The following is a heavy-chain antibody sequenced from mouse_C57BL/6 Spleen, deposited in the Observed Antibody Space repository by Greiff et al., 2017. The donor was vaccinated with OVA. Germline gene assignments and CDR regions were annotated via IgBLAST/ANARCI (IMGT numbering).Heavy chain of an antibody. D-gene: IGHD5-1*01. CDR1: GFTFSSYG. V-gene: IGHV5-6*02. CDR2: ISSGGSYT. Sequence: EVKLEESGGDLVKPRGSLKLSCAASGFTFSSYGMSWVRQTPDKRLEWVANISSGGSYTYYPDSVKGRFTISRDNAKNTLYLQMSSLKSEDTAMYYCARGSNYLDYWGQGTTLTVSS. CDR3: ARGSNYLDY. J-gene: IGHJ2*01.